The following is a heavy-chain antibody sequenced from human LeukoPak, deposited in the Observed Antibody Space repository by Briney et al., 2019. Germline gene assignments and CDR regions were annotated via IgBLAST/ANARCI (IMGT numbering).Heavy chain of an antibody. CDR1: GFTFSSYW. D-gene: IGHD6-13*01. V-gene: IGHV3-7*03. Sequence: GGSLRLSCAASGFTFSSYWMTWVRQAPGKGLEWVANIKQDESEKYYVDSVKGRFTISRDNAKNSLYLQMNSLRAEDTAVYYCAKDWGYSSSSALINWFDPWGQGTLVTVSS. CDR2: IKQDESEK. CDR3: AKDWGYSSSSALINWFDP. J-gene: IGHJ5*02.